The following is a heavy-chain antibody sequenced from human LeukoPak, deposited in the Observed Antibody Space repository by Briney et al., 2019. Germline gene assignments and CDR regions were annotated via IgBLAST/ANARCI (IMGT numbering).Heavy chain of an antibody. J-gene: IGHJ3*02. D-gene: IGHD2-2*02. Sequence: GGSLRLSCAASGFTFSDYYMSWVRQAPGKGLEWVANIKQDGSEKYYVDSVKGRFTISRDNSKNALYLQMNSLRVEDTAVYYCARRLYCSGTNCYTGPDAFDIWGQGTMVTVSS. CDR1: GFTFSDYY. CDR3: ARRLYCSGTNCYTGPDAFDI. CDR2: IKQDGSEK. V-gene: IGHV3-7*01.